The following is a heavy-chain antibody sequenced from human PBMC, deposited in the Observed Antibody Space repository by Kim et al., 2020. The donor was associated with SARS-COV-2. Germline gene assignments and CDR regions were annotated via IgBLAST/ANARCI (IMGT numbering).Heavy chain of an antibody. D-gene: IGHD1-26*01. V-gene: IGHV4-39*01. Sequence: SETLSLTCTVSGGSISSSSYYWGWIRQPPGKGLGWIASIFYSGNTYYNPSLKSRVTISVDTSKNQFSVKLSSMTAADTAVYYCARLVGNSGSFDSWGQGTLVTVSS. CDR1: GGSISSSSYY. CDR2: IFYSGNT. J-gene: IGHJ4*02. CDR3: ARLVGNSGSFDS.